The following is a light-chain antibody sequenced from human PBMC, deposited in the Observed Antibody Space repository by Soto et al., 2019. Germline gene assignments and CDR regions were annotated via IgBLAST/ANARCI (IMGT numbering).Light chain of an antibody. CDR3: SSHTGYSTRV. Sequence: QSVLTQPASVSGSPGQSIAISCTGTSSDVGGYNYVSWYQQHPGKAPKLMIHEVSNRPSGISDRFSGSKSGNTASLTISGLQAYDEADYYCSSHTGYSTRVFGTGTKVTVL. CDR2: EVS. J-gene: IGLJ1*01. V-gene: IGLV2-14*01. CDR1: SSDVGGYNY.